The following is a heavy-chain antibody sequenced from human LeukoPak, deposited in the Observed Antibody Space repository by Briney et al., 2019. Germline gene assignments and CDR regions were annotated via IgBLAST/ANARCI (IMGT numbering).Heavy chain of an antibody. CDR1: GYTFTGYY. V-gene: IGHV1-2*02. J-gene: IGHJ4*02. Sequence: ASVKVSCKASGYTFTGYYMHWVRQAPGQGLEWMGWINPNSGGTNYAQKFQGRVTMTRDTSISTAYMELSRLRSDDTAVYYCARSLLAYCGGDCYYFDYWGQGTLVTVSS. CDR2: INPNSGGT. CDR3: ARSLLAYCGGDCYYFDY. D-gene: IGHD2-21*02.